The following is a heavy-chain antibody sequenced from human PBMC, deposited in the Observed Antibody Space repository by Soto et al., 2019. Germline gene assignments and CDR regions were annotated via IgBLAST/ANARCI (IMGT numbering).Heavy chain of an antibody. CDR3: ARDGMIVVERAFDI. V-gene: IGHV1-8*01. D-gene: IGHD3-22*01. CDR1: GYTFTSYD. Sequence: QVQLVQSGAEVKKPGASVKVSCKASGYTFTSYDINWVRQATGQGLEWMGWMNPNSGNTGYAQKFQGRVTMTRNTSRSTAYMELSSLRSEDTAVYYCARDGMIVVERAFDIWGQGTMVTVSS. CDR2: MNPNSGNT. J-gene: IGHJ3*02.